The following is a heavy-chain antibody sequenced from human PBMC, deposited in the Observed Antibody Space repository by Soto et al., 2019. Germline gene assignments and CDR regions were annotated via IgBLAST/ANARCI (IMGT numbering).Heavy chain of an antibody. D-gene: IGHD2-2*01. CDR3: ARGYCSSTSCYWSPLDY. J-gene: IGHJ4*02. V-gene: IGHV3-7*01. CDR1: GFTFSSYW. Sequence: EVQLVESGGGLVQPGGSLRLSCAASGFTFSSYWMSWVRQAPGKGLEWVANIKQDGSEQYYVHSVKGRFTISRDNANNSLYLQMNSLRAEDTAVYYCARGYCSSTSCYWSPLDYWGQGTLVTVSS. CDR2: IKQDGSEQ.